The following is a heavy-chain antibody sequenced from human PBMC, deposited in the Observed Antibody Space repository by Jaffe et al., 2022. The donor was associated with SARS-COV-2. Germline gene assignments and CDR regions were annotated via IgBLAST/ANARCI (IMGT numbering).Heavy chain of an antibody. Sequence: EVQLVESGGDLVQPGGSLRLSCAASGFTFSSSGMSWVRQAPGKGLQWVSTISISGGNTYYADSVKGRFTISRDNSKNTLYLQMNSLRAEDTAVYYCAKGGTDRGWGQGTLVTVSS. CDR3: AKGGTDRG. D-gene: IGHD3-16*01. J-gene: IGHJ4*02. CDR2: ISISGGNT. CDR1: GFTFSSSG. V-gene: IGHV3-23*04.